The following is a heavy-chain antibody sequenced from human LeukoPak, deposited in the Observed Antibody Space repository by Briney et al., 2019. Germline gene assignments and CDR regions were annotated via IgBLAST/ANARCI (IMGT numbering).Heavy chain of an antibody. V-gene: IGHV4-34*01. CDR1: GGSFSGYY. D-gene: IGHD2-15*01. Sequence: SETLSLTCAVYGGSFSGYYWSWIRQPPGKGLEWIGEINHSGSTNYNPSLKSRVTISVDTSKNQFSLKLSSVTAADTAVYYCASQGSRASRLLYFDYWGQGTLVTVSS. J-gene: IGHJ4*02. CDR2: INHSGST. CDR3: ASQGSRASRLLYFDY.